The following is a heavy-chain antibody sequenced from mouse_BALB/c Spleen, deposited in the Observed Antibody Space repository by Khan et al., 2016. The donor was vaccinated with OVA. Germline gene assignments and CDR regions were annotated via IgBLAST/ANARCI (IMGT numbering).Heavy chain of an antibody. Sequence: QVQLKQSGAELVKAGASVKMSCKASGYTFTSYWMHWVKQRLGQGLEWFAETNPTNGRTYYNEKFKRKATLTVDKSSSTAYMLLSGPTFEDSAGYYCARIKKIVATYFDYWGQGTTLTVSS. V-gene: IGHV1S81*02. CDR2: TNPTNGRT. J-gene: IGHJ2*01. CDR1: GYTFTSYW. CDR3: ARIKKIVATYFDY. D-gene: IGHD1-1*01.